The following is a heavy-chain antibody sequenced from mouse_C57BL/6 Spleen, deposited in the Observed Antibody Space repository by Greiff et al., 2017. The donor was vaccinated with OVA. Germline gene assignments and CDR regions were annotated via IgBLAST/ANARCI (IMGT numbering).Heavy chain of an antibody. Sequence: VQLQQSGPELVKPGASVKISCKASGYTFTDYYMNWVQQSHGKSLEWIGDINPNNGGTSYNQKFKGKATLTVDKSSSTAYMQLRSLTSEDSAVXYCERGEENYGCCDDWGKGTTVTVSS. V-gene: IGHV1-26*01. CDR3: ERGEENYGCCDD. J-gene: IGHJ1*03. CDR2: INPNNGGT. CDR1: GYTFTDYY.